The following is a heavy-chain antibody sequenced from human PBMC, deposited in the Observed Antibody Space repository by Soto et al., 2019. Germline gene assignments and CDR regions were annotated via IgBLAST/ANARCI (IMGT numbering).Heavy chain of an antibody. CDR1: ESTVRRDW. J-gene: IGHJ4*02. V-gene: IGHV3-7*04. D-gene: IGHD1-26*01. CDR2: TNQDGSKK. Sequence: EVHLMESGGGLVQTGGSLRLSCAIFESTVRRDWMNWVRQAPGKGREWVAHTNQDGSKKYYVDSVKGRFTISRDNSKNSLYLQMDDLRAGDTAMYYCSGGVGDAFWGQGTLVTVSS. CDR3: SGGVGDAF.